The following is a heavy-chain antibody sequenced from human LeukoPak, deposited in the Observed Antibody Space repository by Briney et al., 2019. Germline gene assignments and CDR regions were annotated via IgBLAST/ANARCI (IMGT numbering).Heavy chain of an antibody. V-gene: IGHV4-4*02. D-gene: IGHD3-3*01. CDR1: GVSISTNTW. Sequence: KSSETLSLTCAVSGVSISTNTWWCWVRQTPGKGLEWIGEIFHSESVNSNPSLESRLTISLDKSKNHFSLELTSVTAADTALYFCAREIFGARAFEYWGQGILVTVSS. CDR2: IFHSESV. CDR3: AREIFGARAFEY. J-gene: IGHJ4*02.